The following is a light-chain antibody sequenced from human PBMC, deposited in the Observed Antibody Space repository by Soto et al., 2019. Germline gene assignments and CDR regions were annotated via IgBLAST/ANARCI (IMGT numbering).Light chain of an antibody. Sequence: DIQMTQSPSTLSASVGARVTITCRASQSISSWLAWYQQKPGKAPKLLIYKASSLESGVPSRFRGSGSGTEFTLTISSLQPDDFATYYCQQYNSYRWTFGQGTKVDIK. V-gene: IGKV1-5*03. CDR1: QSISSW. CDR2: KAS. J-gene: IGKJ1*01. CDR3: QQYNSYRWT.